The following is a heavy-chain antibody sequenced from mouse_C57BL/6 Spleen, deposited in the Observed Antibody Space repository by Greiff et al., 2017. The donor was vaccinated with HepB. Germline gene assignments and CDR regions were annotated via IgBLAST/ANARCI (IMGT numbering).Heavy chain of an antibody. CDR2: ISDGGSYT. D-gene: IGHD1-1*01. CDR3: AREYYGSSVDY. V-gene: IGHV5-4*01. J-gene: IGHJ2*01. Sequence: EVMLVESGGGLVKPGGSLKLSCAASGFTFSSYAMSWVRQTPEKRLEWVATISDGGSYTYYPDNVKGRFTISRDNAKNNLYLQMSHLKTEDTAMYYCAREYYGSSVDYWGQGTTLTVSS. CDR1: GFTFSSYA.